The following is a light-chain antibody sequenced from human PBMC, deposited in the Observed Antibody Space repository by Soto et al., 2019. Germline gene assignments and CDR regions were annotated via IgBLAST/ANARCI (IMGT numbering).Light chain of an antibody. Sequence: QSALTQPASVSGSPGQSITISCTGTSSDIGGYNMVSWYQQHPRKAPKLIIYEVSNRPSGVSNRFSGSKSGNTASLTISGLQAEDEADYYCSSYTSTDTLVVFGTGTKVTVL. CDR2: EVS. CDR1: SSDIGGYNM. V-gene: IGLV2-14*01. CDR3: SSYTSTDTLVV. J-gene: IGLJ1*01.